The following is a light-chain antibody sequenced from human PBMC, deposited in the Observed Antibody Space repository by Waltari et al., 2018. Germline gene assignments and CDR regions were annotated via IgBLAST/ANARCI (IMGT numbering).Light chain of an antibody. J-gene: IGLJ2*01. CDR1: SGDVGGYKY. CDR2: YVT. CDR3: SSYTSSSTLA. V-gene: IGLV2-14*03. Sequence: QSALTQPASVSGFPGQSITISCTGTSGDVGGYKYVPWYNQNPGKAPKLMIYYVTNRPSGVSNRFSGSKSCNTASLTIAGLQSEDEADYYCSSYTSSSTLAFGGGTKLTVL.